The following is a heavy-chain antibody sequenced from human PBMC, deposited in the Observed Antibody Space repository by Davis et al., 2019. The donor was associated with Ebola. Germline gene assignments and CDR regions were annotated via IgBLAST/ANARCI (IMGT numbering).Heavy chain of an antibody. V-gene: IGHV1-3*01. CDR1: GYSFISYG. CDR2: INAGNGNT. D-gene: IGHD6-6*01. Sequence: AASVKVSCKTSGYSFISYGISWVRQAPGQRLEWMGWINAGNGNTKYSQKFQGRVTITRDTSASTAYMELSRLRSDDTAVYYCAREGSSIAARLPWFDPWGQGTLVTVSS. CDR3: AREGSSIAARLPWFDP. J-gene: IGHJ5*02.